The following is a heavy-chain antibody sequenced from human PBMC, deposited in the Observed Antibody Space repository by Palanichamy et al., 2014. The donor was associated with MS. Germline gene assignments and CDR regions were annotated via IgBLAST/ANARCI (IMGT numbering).Heavy chain of an antibody. D-gene: IGHD6-19*01. CDR3: ASEYSSGWYWIYYGMDV. CDR2: IWYDGSNK. J-gene: IGHJ6*02. CDR1: GFTFSSYG. V-gene: IGHV3-33*01. Sequence: QVQLVESGGGVVQPGRSLRLSCAASGFTFSSYGMHWVRQAPGKGLEWVAVIWYDGSNKYYADSVKGRFTISRDNSKNTLYLQMNSLRAEDTAVYYCASEYSSGWYWIYYGMDVWGQGTTVTVSS.